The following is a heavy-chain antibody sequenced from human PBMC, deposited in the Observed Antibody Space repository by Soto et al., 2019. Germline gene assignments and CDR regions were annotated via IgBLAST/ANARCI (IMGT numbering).Heavy chain of an antibody. D-gene: IGHD6-6*01. V-gene: IGHV3-11*01. CDR2: ISSSGSTI. CDR1: GFTFSDYY. CDR3: ARGASSWSIAARGRVDY. J-gene: IGHJ4*02. Sequence: QVQLVESGGGLVKPGGSLRLSCAASGFTFSDYYMSWIRQAPGKGLEWVSYISSSGSTIYYADSVKGRFTISRDNAKNSLYLQINRLRAEDTAVYYCARGASSWSIAARGRVDYWGQGTLVTVSS.